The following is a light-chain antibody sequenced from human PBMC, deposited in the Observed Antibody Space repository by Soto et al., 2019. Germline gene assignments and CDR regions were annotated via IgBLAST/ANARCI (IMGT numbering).Light chain of an antibody. CDR3: SSYTSSTHVV. J-gene: IGLJ2*01. CDR1: SSDVGGYNY. CDR2: DVN. V-gene: IGLV2-14*01. Sequence: QSVLTQPASVSGSPGQSITISCTGTSSDVGGYNYVSWYQQHPGKAPKLMIYDVNNRPSGVSNRFSGSKSGNTASLTFSGLQAEDEADYYCSSYTSSTHVVFGGGTKLTVL.